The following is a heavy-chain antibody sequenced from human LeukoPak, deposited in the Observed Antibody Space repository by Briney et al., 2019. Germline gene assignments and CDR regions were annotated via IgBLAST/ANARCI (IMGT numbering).Heavy chain of an antibody. J-gene: IGHJ6*03. Sequence: ASVKVSCKASGYTFTSYDINWVRQATGQGLEWMGWMNPNSGNTGYAQKFQGRVTMTRNTSISTAYMELSSLRSEDTAVYYCARRMAAAGQGYCYYMDVWGKGTTVTVSS. CDR1: GYTFTSYD. V-gene: IGHV1-8*01. CDR2: MNPNSGNT. CDR3: ARRMAAAGQGYCYYMDV. D-gene: IGHD6-13*01.